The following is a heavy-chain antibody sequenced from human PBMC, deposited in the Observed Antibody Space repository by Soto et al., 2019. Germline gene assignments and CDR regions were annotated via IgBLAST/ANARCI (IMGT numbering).Heavy chain of an antibody. Sequence: SETLSLTCAVYGGSFSGYYWSWIRQPPGKGLEWIGEINHSGSTNYNPSLKSRVTISVDTSKNQFSLKLSSVTAADTAVYYCARDFPYCSSTSCYNYYYGMDVWGQGTTVTVSS. CDR1: GGSFSGYY. CDR3: ARDFPYCSSTSCYNYYYGMDV. D-gene: IGHD2-2*02. CDR2: INHSGST. V-gene: IGHV4-34*01. J-gene: IGHJ6*02.